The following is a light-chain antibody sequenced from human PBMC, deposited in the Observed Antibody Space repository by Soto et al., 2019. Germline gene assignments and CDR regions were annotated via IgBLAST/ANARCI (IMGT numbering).Light chain of an antibody. CDR3: SSYTSSSTLPYV. Sequence: QSALTQPASVSGSPGQSITISCTGTSSDGGGYNYVSWYQQHPGKAPKLMIYEVSNRASVVSNRFSGSKSGNTASLTISGLQAEDEADYYCSSYTSSSTLPYVFGTGTKVTVL. CDR2: EVS. CDR1: SSDGGGYNY. J-gene: IGLJ1*01. V-gene: IGLV2-14*01.